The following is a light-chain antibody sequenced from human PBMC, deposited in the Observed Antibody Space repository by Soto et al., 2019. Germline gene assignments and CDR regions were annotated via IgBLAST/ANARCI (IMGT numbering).Light chain of an antibody. CDR3: QQYGSSPFT. CDR2: GAS. J-gene: IGKJ3*01. Sequence: ESVLTQSPGTLSMSPGERATLSCRASQSVSSSYSAWYQQKPGQAPRLLIYGASSRATGIPDRFSGSGSGTDFTLTISRLEPEDFAVYYCQQYGSSPFTFGPGNKLDIK. CDR1: QSVSSSY. V-gene: IGKV3-20*01.